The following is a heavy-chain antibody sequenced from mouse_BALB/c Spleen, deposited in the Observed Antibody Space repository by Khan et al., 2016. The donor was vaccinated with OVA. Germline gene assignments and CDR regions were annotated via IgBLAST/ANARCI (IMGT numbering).Heavy chain of an antibody. Sequence: EVQLQESGPGLVKPSQSLSLTCTVTGYSITSGYGWNWIRQFPGNKLEWMGYISYGGSTIYNPSLKSRISITRDTSKNQFFLQLNSVTTEDTATYYCARTARIKYWGQGTTLTVSS. V-gene: IGHV3-2*02. D-gene: IGHD1-2*01. CDR3: ARTARIKY. CDR2: ISYGGST. CDR1: GYSITSGYG. J-gene: IGHJ2*01.